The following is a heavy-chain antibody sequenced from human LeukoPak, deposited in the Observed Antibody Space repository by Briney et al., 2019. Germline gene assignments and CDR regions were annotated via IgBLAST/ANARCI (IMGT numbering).Heavy chain of an antibody. V-gene: IGHV3-11*01. Sequence: PGGSLRLSCAASGFTFSDYYMSWIRQAPGQGPERVSYISSSGSTVYYADSVKGRFTISRDNAKNSLYLQMNSLRAEDTAVYYCARDGAPMVSYYMDVWGKGTTVTVSS. CDR2: ISSSGSTV. CDR1: GFTFSDYY. J-gene: IGHJ6*03. CDR3: ARDGAPMVSYYMDV. D-gene: IGHD4/OR15-4a*01.